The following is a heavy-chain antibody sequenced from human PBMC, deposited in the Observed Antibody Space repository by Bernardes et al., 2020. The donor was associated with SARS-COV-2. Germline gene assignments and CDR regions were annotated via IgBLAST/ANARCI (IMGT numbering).Heavy chain of an antibody. CDR3: ASEGGEGNWNYVAFDI. D-gene: IGHD1-7*01. Sequence: GGTLITSCAASGFTVSSTYMSWVRQAPGTGLAWVSVIYSGGSTYYADSVKGRFTISRDNSKNTLYLQMNSLRAEDTAVYYCASEGGEGNWNYVAFDIWGQGTMVTVSS. CDR1: GFTVSSTY. V-gene: IGHV3-53*01. CDR2: IYSGGST. J-gene: IGHJ3*02.